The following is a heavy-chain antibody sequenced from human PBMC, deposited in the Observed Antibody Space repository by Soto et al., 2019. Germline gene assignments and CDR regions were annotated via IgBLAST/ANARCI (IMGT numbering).Heavy chain of an antibody. V-gene: IGHV1-69*12. CDR3: ARDKDRQQLGGNYYYILDV. Sequence: QVQLMQSGAEVKKPGSSVKVSCKASGGTFSTPAISWVRQAPGEGLEWVGGIMPVFATPDYAQKFQGRVTISADESTTTAYLELTSLTTDDTAVYYCARDKDRQQLGGNYYYILDVWGQGTAITVSS. CDR1: GGTFSTPA. J-gene: IGHJ6*02. D-gene: IGHD3-3*02. CDR2: IMPVFATP.